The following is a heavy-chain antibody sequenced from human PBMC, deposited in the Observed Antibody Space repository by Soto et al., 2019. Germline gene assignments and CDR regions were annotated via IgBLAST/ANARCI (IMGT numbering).Heavy chain of an antibody. V-gene: IGHV3-23*01. J-gene: IGHJ4*02. D-gene: IGHD2-15*01. CDR2: ISGSGATP. CDR3: AKAGYCTGVSCDFYYVDS. CDR1: GFTFNNYA. Sequence: EVQLLESGGGLLQPGGSLRLSCSASGFTFNNYAMAWVRQAPGEGLEWVSGISGSGATPYYADSVKGRFTISRDNSKNTLFLQMNSLSADDTAVYFCAKAGYCTGVSCDFYYVDSWGQGTLVTVSS.